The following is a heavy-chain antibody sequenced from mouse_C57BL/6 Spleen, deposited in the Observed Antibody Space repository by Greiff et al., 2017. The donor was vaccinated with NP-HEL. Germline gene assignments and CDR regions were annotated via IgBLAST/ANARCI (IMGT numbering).Heavy chain of an antibody. D-gene: IGHD1-1*01. Sequence: VQGVESGPELVKPGASVKISCKASGYAFSSSWMNWVKQRPGKGLEWIGRIYPGDGDTNYNGKFKGKATLTADKSSSTAYMQLSSLTSEDSAVYFCARETTTVVAPFDYWGQGTTLTVSS. CDR3: ARETTTVVAPFDY. J-gene: IGHJ2*01. CDR2: IYPGDGDT. CDR1: GYAFSSSW. V-gene: IGHV1-82*01.